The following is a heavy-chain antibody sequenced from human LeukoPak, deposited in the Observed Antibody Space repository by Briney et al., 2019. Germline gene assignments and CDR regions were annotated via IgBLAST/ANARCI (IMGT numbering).Heavy chain of an antibody. J-gene: IGHJ4*02. V-gene: IGHV5-51*01. CDR1: GYSFTSYW. D-gene: IGHD3-9*01. CDR3: ARQYYDVLTGFYIHFDY. Sequence: GESLKISCKGSGYSFTSYWIGWVRQMPGKGLEWMGIIWPGDSDTRYSPSFQGQVTISADKSSSTAFLQWSSLKASDTAIYYCARQYYDVLTGFYIHFDYWGQGTLVTVSS. CDR2: IWPGDSDT.